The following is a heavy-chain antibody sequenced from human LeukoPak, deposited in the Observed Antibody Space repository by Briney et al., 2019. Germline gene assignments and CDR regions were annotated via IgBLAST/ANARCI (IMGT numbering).Heavy chain of an antibody. CDR2: IKGDGSST. D-gene: IGHD3-16*01. J-gene: IGHJ4*02. Sequence: GGSLRLSCAASGFTFSSHWIHWVRQAPGKELVWVSRIKGDGSSTSYADSVKGRLTISRDNAKNTVYLQMNSLRGEDTAVYYCARGIPNSYGKDYWGQGTLVTVSS. CDR1: GFTFSSHW. V-gene: IGHV3-74*01. CDR3: ARGIPNSYGKDY.